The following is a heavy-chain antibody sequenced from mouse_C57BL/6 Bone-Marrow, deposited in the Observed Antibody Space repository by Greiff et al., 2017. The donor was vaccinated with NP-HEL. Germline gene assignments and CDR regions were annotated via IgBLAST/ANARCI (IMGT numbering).Heavy chain of an antibody. Sequence: QVQLQQPGAELVKPGASVKLSCKASGYTFTSYWMHWVKQRPGQGLEWIGMIHPNSGSTNYNEKFKSKATLTVDKSSSTAYMQLSSLTSEDSAVYYCGPDSSGLFAYWGQGTLVTVSA. D-gene: IGHD3-2*02. CDR1: GYTFTSYW. CDR2: IHPNSGST. V-gene: IGHV1-64*01. CDR3: GPDSSGLFAY. J-gene: IGHJ3*01.